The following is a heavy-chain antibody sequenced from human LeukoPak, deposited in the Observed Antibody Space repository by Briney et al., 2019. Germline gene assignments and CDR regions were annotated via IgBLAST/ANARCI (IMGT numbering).Heavy chain of an antibody. CDR3: AKEYYYGSGSHSGFDY. D-gene: IGHD3-10*01. CDR1: GFTFSSYA. J-gene: IGHJ4*02. CDR2: ISGSGGST. Sequence: GGSLRLSCAASGFTFSSYAMNWVRQAPGKGQAWGSSISGSGGSTYYADSVKGRFTISRDNSKNTLYLQMNSLRAEDTAIYYCAKEYYYGSGSHSGFDYWGQGTLVTVSS. V-gene: IGHV3-23*01.